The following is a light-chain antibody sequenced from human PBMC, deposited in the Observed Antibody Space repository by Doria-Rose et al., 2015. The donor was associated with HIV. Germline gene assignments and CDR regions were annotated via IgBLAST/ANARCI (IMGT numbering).Light chain of an antibody. V-gene: IGKV4-1*01. CDR1: QSLLYTSTDY. CDR3: QQYYDTPS. J-gene: IGKJ3*01. Sequence: DIRMTQSPESLGMSLGERATLNCKSNQSLLYTSTDYIAWYQHKPGQPPKLLIYWASTRQSGVPARFSGSGSGTDFTLTISSLEAEDVAVYYCQQYYDTPSFGPGTTVDIK. CDR2: WAS.